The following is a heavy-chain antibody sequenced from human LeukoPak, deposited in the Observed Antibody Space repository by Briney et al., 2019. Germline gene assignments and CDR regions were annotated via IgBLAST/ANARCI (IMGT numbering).Heavy chain of an antibody. V-gene: IGHV1-18*01. CDR3: TRTVLDCKNGVCYDY. CDR1: GYTFTNYG. CDR2: ISPYNGNT. J-gene: IGHJ4*02. Sequence: ASVKVSCKASGYTFTNYGVSWARQAPGQGLEWMGGISPYNGNTNYAQKFQGRVTVTTDTSTSTAYMKLRSLRSDDTAVYYCTRTVLDCKNGVCYDYWGQGTLVTVSS. D-gene: IGHD2-8*01.